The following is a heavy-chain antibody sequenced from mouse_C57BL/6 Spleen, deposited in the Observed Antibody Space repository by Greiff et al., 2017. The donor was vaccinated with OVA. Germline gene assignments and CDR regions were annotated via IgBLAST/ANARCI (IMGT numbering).Heavy chain of an antibody. CDR2: INPSTGGT. CDR3: ARGFYDGYYDY. CDR1: GYSFTGYY. V-gene: IGHV1-42*01. D-gene: IGHD2-3*01. Sequence: EVQLQQSGPELVKPGASVKISCKASGYSFTGYYMNWVKQSPEKSLEWIGEINPSTGGTTYNQKFKAKATLTVDKSSSTAYMQLKSLTSEDSAVYYCARGFYDGYYDYWGQGTTLTVSS. J-gene: IGHJ2*01.